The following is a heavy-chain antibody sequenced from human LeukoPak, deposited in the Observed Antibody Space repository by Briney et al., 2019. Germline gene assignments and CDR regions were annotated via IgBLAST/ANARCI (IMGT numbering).Heavy chain of an antibody. D-gene: IGHD3-22*01. Sequence: SETLSLTCTVSGGSISSSSYYWGWIRQPPGKGLEWIGSIYYSGSTYYNPSLKSRVTISVDTSKNQFSLKLSSVTAADTAVYYCARSETYYYDSSGYLLPNWFDPWGQGTLVTVSS. CDR2: IYYSGST. J-gene: IGHJ5*02. CDR1: GGSISSSSYY. CDR3: ARSETYYYDSSGYLLPNWFDP. V-gene: IGHV4-39*01.